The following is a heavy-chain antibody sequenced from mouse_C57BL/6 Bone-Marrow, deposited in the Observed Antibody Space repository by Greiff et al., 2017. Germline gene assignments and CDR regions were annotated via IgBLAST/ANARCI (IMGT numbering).Heavy chain of an antibody. CDR2: ISDGGSYT. CDR3: ARDDYSTPYYFDY. Sequence: EVHLVESGGGLVKPGGSLKLSCAASGFTFSSYAMSWVRQTPEKRLEWVATISDGGSYTYYPDNVKGRFTISRDNAKNNLYLQMSHLKSEDTAMYYCARDDYSTPYYFDYWGQGTTLTVSS. D-gene: IGHD2-13*01. J-gene: IGHJ2*01. V-gene: IGHV5-4*01. CDR1: GFTFSSYA.